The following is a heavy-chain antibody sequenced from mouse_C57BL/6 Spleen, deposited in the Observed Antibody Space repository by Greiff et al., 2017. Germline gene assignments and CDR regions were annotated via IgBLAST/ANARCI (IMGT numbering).Heavy chain of an antibody. CDR2: ISYSGST. D-gene: IGHD1-2*01. J-gene: IGHJ2*01. CDR3: ARDRLGFDY. Sequence: EVKLMESGPGMVKPSQSLSLTCTVTGYSITSGYDWHWIRHFPGNKLEWMGYISYSGSTNYNPSLKSRISITPDTSKNQFFLKVNSVTTDDTATYYCARDRLGFDYWGQGTTLTVSA. V-gene: IGHV3-1*01. CDR1: GYSITSGYD.